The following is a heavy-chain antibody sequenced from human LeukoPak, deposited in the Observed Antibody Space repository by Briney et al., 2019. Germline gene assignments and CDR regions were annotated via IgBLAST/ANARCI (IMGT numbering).Heavy chain of an antibody. CDR1: GGSISSYY. CDR2: IYYSGST. D-gene: IGHD6-19*01. CDR3: ARGSAVAGHDY. V-gene: IGHV4-59*01. J-gene: IGHJ4*02. Sequence: SETLSLTCTVTGGSISSYYWSWIRQPPGKGLEWIGYIYYSGSTNYNPSLKSRVTISVDTSKNQFSLKLSSVTAADTAVYYCARGSAVAGHDYWGQGTLVTVSS.